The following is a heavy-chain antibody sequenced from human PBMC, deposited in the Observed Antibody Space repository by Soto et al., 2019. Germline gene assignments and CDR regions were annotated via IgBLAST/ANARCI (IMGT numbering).Heavy chain of an antibody. Sequence: GGSLRLSCAASGFIFSGYAMHWVRQAPGKGLEWVALISYDGSNKYYADSVKGRFTISRDSAKNSMYLQMNSLRAEDTAVYYCARESEDLTSNFDYWGQGTLVTVSS. CDR1: GFIFSGYA. CDR2: ISYDGSNK. CDR3: ARESEDLTSNFDY. V-gene: IGHV3-30-3*01. J-gene: IGHJ4*02.